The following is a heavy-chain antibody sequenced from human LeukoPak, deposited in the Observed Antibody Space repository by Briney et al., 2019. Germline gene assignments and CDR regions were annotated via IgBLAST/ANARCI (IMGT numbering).Heavy chain of an antibody. J-gene: IGHJ4*02. Sequence: GGSLRLSCAASGFTFSSYWMHWVRQVLGKGLVWVSRINSDGSSTSYADSVKGRFTISRDNAKNTLYLQMNSLRAEDTAVYYCARCEVGSWYAYSDYWGQGTLVTVSS. CDR2: INSDGSST. CDR3: ARCEVGSWYAYSDY. CDR1: GFTFSSYW. V-gene: IGHV3-74*01. D-gene: IGHD6-13*01.